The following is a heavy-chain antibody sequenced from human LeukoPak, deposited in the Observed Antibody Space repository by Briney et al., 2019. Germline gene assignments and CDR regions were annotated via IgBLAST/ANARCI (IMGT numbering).Heavy chain of an antibody. J-gene: IGHJ4*02. Sequence: GGSLRLSCAAPGFTFSSYAMHWVRQAPGKGLEWVAVISYDGSNKYYADSVKGRFTISRDNSKNTLYLQMNSLRAEDTAVYYCARGIAARPPRDWGQGTLVTVSS. V-gene: IGHV3-30-3*01. D-gene: IGHD6-6*01. CDR2: ISYDGSNK. CDR1: GFTFSSYA. CDR3: ARGIAARPPRD.